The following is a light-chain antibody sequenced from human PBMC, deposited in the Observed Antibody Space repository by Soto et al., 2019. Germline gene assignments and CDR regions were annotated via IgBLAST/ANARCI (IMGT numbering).Light chain of an antibody. Sequence: DIVLTQSPANLSLSPGERATLSCRASQSVSSSYLAWYQQKPDQAPRLLIYGASSRATGIPDRFSGSGSGTDFTLTISRLEPEDFAVYYCQQYGSSPYTFGQGTKLEIK. J-gene: IGKJ2*01. V-gene: IGKV3-20*01. CDR2: GAS. CDR1: QSVSSSY. CDR3: QQYGSSPYT.